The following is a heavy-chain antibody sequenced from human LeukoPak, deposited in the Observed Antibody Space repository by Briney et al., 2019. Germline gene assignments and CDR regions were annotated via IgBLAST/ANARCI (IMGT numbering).Heavy chain of an antibody. Sequence: SETLSLTCTVSGGSISSYYWSWIRQPAGKGLEWIGRIYTSGSTNYNPSLKSRVTISVDTSKNQFSLKLSSVTAADTAVYYCARERYNWNYSDAFDIWGQGTMVTVSS. CDR2: IYTSGST. CDR3: ARERYNWNYSDAFDI. D-gene: IGHD1-7*01. CDR1: GGSISSYY. J-gene: IGHJ3*02. V-gene: IGHV4-4*07.